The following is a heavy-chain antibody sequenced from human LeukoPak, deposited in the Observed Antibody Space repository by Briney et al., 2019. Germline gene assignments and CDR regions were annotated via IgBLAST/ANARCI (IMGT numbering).Heavy chain of an antibody. CDR2: ISASGGST. J-gene: IGHJ4*02. CDR1: GFTFSSSA. D-gene: IGHD5-24*01. Sequence: GGSLRLSCAASGFTFSSSAMSWVRQVPGKGLEWVSGISASGGSTYYADSVRGRFTISRDNSKNTLYLQMNSLRAEDTAVYYCAKEVWDGYNVDYWGQGTLVTVSS. CDR3: AKEVWDGYNVDY. V-gene: IGHV3-23*01.